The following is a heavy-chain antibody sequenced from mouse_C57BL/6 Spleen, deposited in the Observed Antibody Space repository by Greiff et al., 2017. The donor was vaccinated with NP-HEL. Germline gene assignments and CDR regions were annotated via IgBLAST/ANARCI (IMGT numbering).Heavy chain of an antibody. V-gene: IGHV5-16*01. CDR3: ARWNYGYYAMDY. CDR2: INYDGSST. J-gene: IGHJ4*01. Sequence: EVKVVESEGGLVQPGSSMKLSCTASGFTFSDYYMAWVRQVPEKGLEWVANINYDGSSTYYLDSLKSRFIISRDNAKNILYLQMSSLKSEDTATYYCARWNYGYYAMDYWGQGTSVTVSS. D-gene: IGHD1-1*02. CDR1: GFTFSDYY.